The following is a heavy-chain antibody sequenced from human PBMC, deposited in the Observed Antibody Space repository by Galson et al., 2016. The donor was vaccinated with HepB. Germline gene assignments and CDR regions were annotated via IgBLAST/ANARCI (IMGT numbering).Heavy chain of an antibody. D-gene: IGHD6-19*01. V-gene: IGHV3-9*01. CDR1: GFTFDDYA. J-gene: IGHJ4*02. CDR2: LNWNGDMI. Sequence: SLRLSCAASGFTFDDYAMHWVRHVPGKGLEWVSGLNWNGDMIGYADSVKGRFTISRDNAKNSLYLQMNSLRPEDTALYYCAKDRSAVSVAADHWGQGTLVTVSS. CDR3: AKDRSAVSVAADH.